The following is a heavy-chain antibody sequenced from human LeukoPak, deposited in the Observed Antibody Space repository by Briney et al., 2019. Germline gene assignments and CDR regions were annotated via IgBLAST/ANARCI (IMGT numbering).Heavy chain of an antibody. Sequence: GGSLRLSCAASGFTFSSYGMHWVRQAPGKGLEWVSSISSSSSYIYYADSVKGRFTISRDNAKNSLYLQMNGLRAEDTAVYYCARDAGPDYGDYEGFDWFDPWGQGTLVTVSS. D-gene: IGHD4-17*01. V-gene: IGHV3-21*04. CDR2: ISSSSSYI. CDR1: GFTFSSYG. J-gene: IGHJ5*02. CDR3: ARDAGPDYGDYEGFDWFDP.